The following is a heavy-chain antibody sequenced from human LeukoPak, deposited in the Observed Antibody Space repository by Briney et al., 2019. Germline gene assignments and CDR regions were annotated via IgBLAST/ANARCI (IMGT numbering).Heavy chain of an antibody. CDR1: GFTFSNYG. CDR3: VKRVYTSVSFDC. CDR2: ISYDGSDK. Sequence: GGSLRLSCAASGFTFSNYGMHWVRQTPGKGLEWVAVISYDGSDKYYVDSVKGRFTISRDNSKNTLYLQMNSLRAEDTALYYCVKRVYTSVSFDCWGQGTLVTVSS. J-gene: IGHJ4*02. V-gene: IGHV3-30*18. D-gene: IGHD6-19*01.